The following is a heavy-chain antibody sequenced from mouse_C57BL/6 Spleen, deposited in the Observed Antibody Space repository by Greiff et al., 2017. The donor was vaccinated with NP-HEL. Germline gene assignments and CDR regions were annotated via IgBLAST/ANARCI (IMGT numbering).Heavy chain of an antibody. Sequence: EVKLVESGGGLVQPGGSLSLSCAASGFTFTDYYMSWVRQPPGKALEWLGFIRNKANGYTTEYSASVKGRFTISRDNSQSILYLQMNALRAEDSATYYCARSRYYYGSNDYWGQGTTLTVSS. V-gene: IGHV7-3*01. CDR2: IRNKANGYTT. CDR3: ARSRYYYGSNDY. CDR1: GFTFTDYY. D-gene: IGHD1-1*01. J-gene: IGHJ2*01.